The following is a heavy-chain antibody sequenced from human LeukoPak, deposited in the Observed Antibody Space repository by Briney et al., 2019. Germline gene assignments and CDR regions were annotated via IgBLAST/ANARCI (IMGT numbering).Heavy chain of an antibody. J-gene: IGHJ4*02. CDR3: ARVHVVAASTYFDY. CDR2: IIPIFGTA. V-gene: IGHV1-69*13. CDR1: GGTFISYA. Sequence: SVKVSCKASGGTFISYAISWVRQAPGQGLEWMGGIIPIFGTANYAQKFQGRVTITADESTSTAYMELSSLRSEDTAVYYCARVHVVAASTYFDYWGQGTLVTVSS. D-gene: IGHD2-15*01.